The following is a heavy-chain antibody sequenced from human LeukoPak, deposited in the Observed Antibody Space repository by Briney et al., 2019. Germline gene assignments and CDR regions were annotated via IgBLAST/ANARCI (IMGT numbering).Heavy chain of an antibody. D-gene: IGHD4-23*01. J-gene: IGHJ3*02. Sequence: GGSLRLSCAASGFTFSSCSMNWVRQAPGKGLEWVSSISSSSSYIYYADSVKGRFTISRDNAKNSLYLQMNSLRAEDTAVYYCARDLDYGGNSQAFDIWGQGTMVTVSS. CDR1: GFTFSSCS. CDR2: ISSSSSYI. CDR3: ARDLDYGGNSQAFDI. V-gene: IGHV3-21*01.